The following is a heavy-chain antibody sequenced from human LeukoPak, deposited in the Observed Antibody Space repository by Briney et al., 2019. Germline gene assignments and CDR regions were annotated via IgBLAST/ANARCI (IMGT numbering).Heavy chain of an antibody. CDR2: FDPEDGET. D-gene: IGHD6-13*01. Sequence: WASVKVSCKVSGYTLTELSMHWVRQAPGKGLEWMGGFDPEDGETIYAQKFQGRVTMTEDTSTDTAYMELSSLRSEDTAVYYRATVSRSSSWFDAFDIWGQGTMVTVSS. CDR3: ATVSRSSSWFDAFDI. V-gene: IGHV1-24*01. CDR1: GYTLTELS. J-gene: IGHJ3*02.